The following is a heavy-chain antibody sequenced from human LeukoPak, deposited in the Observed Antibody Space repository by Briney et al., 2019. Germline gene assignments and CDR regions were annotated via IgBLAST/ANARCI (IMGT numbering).Heavy chain of an antibody. V-gene: IGHV1-2*02. CDR1: GYTFTGYY. CDR3: AGTPITMVRGVIAP. J-gene: IGHJ5*02. D-gene: IGHD3-10*01. CDR2: INPNSGGT. Sequence: GGSVKVSCKASGYTFTGYYMHWVRQAPGQGLEWMGWINPNSGGTNYAQKFQGRVTMTRDTSISTAYMELSRLRSDDTAVYYCAGTPITMVRGVIAPWGQGTLVTVSS.